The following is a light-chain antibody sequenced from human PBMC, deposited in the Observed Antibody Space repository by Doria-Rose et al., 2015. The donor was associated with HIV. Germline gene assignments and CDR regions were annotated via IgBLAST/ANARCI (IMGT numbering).Light chain of an antibody. J-gene: IGKJ5*01. V-gene: IGKV3-20*01. Sequence: TQSPGTLSLSPGERATLSCRASQRVKSSYLAWYQHKPGQAPRLLIYDASTRATGIPDRFGGSGSGTDFTLTISRLEPEDVAVYYGQQYGTSRGTVGQGTRLEIK. CDR3: QQYGTSRGT. CDR2: DAS. CDR1: QRVKSSY.